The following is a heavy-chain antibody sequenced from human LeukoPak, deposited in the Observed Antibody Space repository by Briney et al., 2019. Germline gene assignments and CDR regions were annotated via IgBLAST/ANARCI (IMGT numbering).Heavy chain of an antibody. CDR1: GFTFSSYA. CDR3: AKATDSSGYFGPDAFDI. J-gene: IGHJ3*02. CDR2: ISGSGGST. Sequence: GGSLRLSCAASGFTFSSYAMSWVRQAPGKGLEWVSAISGSGGSTYYADSVKGRFTISRDNSKSTLYLQMNSLRAEDTAVYYCAKATDSSGYFGPDAFDIWGQGTMVTVSS. V-gene: IGHV3-23*01. D-gene: IGHD3-22*01.